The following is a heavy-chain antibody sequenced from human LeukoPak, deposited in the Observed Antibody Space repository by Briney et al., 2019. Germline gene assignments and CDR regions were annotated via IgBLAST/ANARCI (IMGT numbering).Heavy chain of an antibody. CDR2: IYYSGST. V-gene: IGHV4-39*01. CDR3: ARHQDDSSGYYYTASFDY. D-gene: IGHD3-22*01. CDR1: GGSISSSSYY. Sequence: PSETLSLTCTVSGGSISSSSYYWGWIRQPPGKGLEWIGSIYYSGSTYYNPSLKSRVTISVDTSKNQFSLKLSSVTAADTAVYYCARHQDDSSGYYYTASFDYWGQGTLATVSS. J-gene: IGHJ4*02.